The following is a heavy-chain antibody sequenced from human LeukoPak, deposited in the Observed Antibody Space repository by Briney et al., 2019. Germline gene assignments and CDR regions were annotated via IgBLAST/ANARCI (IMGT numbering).Heavy chain of an antibody. J-gene: IGHJ4*02. D-gene: IGHD6-19*01. CDR2: ISGRSGSM. V-gene: IGHV3-11*01. CDR3: ARVGSSAWYSDY. Sequence: GGSLRLSCAASGFTFSDYYMTWIRQAPGKGLEWISYISGRSGSMHYADSVKGRFTISRDNAKNSLYLQMSSLRVEDTAVYYCARVGSSAWYSDYWGQGTLVTVSS. CDR1: GFTFSDYY.